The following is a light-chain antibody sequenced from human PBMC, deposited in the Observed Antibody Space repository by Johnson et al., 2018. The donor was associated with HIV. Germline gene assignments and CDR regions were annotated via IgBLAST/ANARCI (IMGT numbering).Light chain of an antibody. CDR3: GTWDSSLSTPNYV. CDR1: SSNIGSNY. CDR2: DNT. J-gene: IGLJ1*01. V-gene: IGLV1-51*01. Sequence: QSVLTQPPSVSAAPGQRVTISCSGSSSNIGSNYVSWYQQVPGTAPKLLIYDNTQRPSVIPDRFPRSQSRPSATLGTSALHPGDEADYYGGTWDSSLSTPNYVFGAGTKVTVL.